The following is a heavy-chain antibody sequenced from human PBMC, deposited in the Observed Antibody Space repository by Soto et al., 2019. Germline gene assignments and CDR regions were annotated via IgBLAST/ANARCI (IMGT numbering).Heavy chain of an antibody. CDR1: GGSISSGGYY. Sequence: QVQLQESGPGLVKPSQTLSLTCTVSGGSISSGGYYWYWIRQHPGKGLEWIGYIYYSGTTYYNPSVKSRVTRSVDTSNNQFSLKLSSVTAADTAVYYCAASCVACGGFNYYGMDVWGQGTTVTVSS. CDR2: IYYSGTT. CDR3: AASCVACGGFNYYGMDV. V-gene: IGHV4-31*03. J-gene: IGHJ6*02. D-gene: IGHD2-21*01.